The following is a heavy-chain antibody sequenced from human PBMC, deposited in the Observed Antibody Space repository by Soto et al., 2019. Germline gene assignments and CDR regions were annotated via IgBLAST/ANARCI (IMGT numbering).Heavy chain of an antibody. D-gene: IGHD4-17*01. CDR3: VSRKDYGYAFDI. J-gene: IGHJ3*02. V-gene: IGHV1-69*02. Sequence: QVQLVQSGAEVKKPGSSVKVSCKASGGTFSSYTISWVRQAPGQGLEWMGRIIPILGIANYAQKFQGRVTMSAAXSTSTAYMELSSLRSEDTAVYYCVSRKDYGYAFDIWGQGTMVTVSS. CDR2: IIPILGIA. CDR1: GGTFSSYT.